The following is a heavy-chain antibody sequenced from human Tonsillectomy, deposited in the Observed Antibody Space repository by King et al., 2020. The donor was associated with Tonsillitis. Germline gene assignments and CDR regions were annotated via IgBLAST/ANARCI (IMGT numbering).Heavy chain of an antibody. Sequence: VQLQESGPGLVKPSQPLSLTCTVSGGSISSGDYYWRWIRQPPGKGREWIGDIYYSGSTYYNPPLKSRVTISVDTSKNQFSLKLSAVTAADTAVYYCARDFKGPAECWGQGTLVTVSS. CDR1: GGSISSGDYY. CDR3: ARDFKGPAEC. J-gene: IGHJ4*02. CDR2: IYYSGST. V-gene: IGHV4-30-4*01.